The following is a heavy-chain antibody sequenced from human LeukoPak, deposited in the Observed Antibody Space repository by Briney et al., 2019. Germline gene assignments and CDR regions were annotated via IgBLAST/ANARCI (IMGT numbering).Heavy chain of an antibody. CDR2: IYYSGST. V-gene: IGHV4-39*07. D-gene: IGHD6-19*01. J-gene: IGHJ5*02. CDR1: GGSISSSSYY. CDR3: ARELRAVAGLLHH. Sequence: SETLSLTCTVSGGSISSSSYYWGWIRQPPGKGLEWIGSIYYSGSTYYNSSLKSRVTISVDTSKNQFSLKLSSVTAADTAVYYCARELRAVAGLLHHWGQGTLVTVSS.